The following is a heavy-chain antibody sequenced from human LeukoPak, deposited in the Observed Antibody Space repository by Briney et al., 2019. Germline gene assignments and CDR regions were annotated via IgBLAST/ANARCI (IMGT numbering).Heavy chain of an antibody. CDR1: GFTFSSYG. J-gene: IGHJ4*02. V-gene: IGHV3-33*06. D-gene: IGHD2/OR15-2a*01. CDR3: AKAHSMKGFDY. CDR2: IWYDGSNK. Sequence: GGSLRLSCAASGFTFSSYGMHWVRQAPGKGLEWVAVIWYDGSNKYYADSVKGRFTISRDNSKNTLYLQMNSLRAEDTAVYYCAKAHSMKGFDYWGQGTLVTVSS.